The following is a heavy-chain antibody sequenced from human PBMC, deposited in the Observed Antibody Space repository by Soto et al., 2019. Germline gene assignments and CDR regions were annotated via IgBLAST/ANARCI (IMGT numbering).Heavy chain of an antibody. D-gene: IGHD2-2*02. CDR2: IYYSGST. CDR1: GGSISSYY. J-gene: IGHJ3*02. V-gene: IGHV4-59*01. Sequence: SETLSLTCTVSGGSISSYYWSWIRQPPGKGLEWIGYIYYSGSTNYNPSLKSRVTISVDTSKNQFSLKLSSVTAADTAVYYCARERDVGYCSSTSCYRTDAFDIWGQGTMVTVSS. CDR3: ARERDVGYCSSTSCYRTDAFDI.